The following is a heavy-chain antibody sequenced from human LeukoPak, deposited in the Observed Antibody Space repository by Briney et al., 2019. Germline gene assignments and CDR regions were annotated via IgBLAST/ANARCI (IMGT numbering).Heavy chain of an antibody. CDR1: GFTFSNAW. V-gene: IGHV3-15*01. D-gene: IGHD5/OR15-5a*01. CDR2: IKSKTDGETT. CDR3: TTLRLALAYGVDV. Sequence: GGSLRLSCAASGFTFSNAWMSWVRQAPGQGLEWIGRIKSKTDGETTEYAAPVKGRFTISKDDSKNTLYLQMNSLKTEDTAVYYCTTLRLALAYGVDVWGQGTTVTVSS. J-gene: IGHJ6*02.